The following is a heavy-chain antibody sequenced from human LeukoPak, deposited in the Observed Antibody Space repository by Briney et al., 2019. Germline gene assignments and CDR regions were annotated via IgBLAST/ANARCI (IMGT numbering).Heavy chain of an antibody. CDR2: IFSRSESI. V-gene: IGHV3-21*01. Sequence: GGSLRLSCAASGFTFGAYTMNWVRQAPGKGLEWVSCIFSRSESIFYADSVKGRFTISRGNAKNSLYLQMDSLRAEDTAVYYCARDFLHSSTSRPFDYWGQGTLVTVSS. CDR3: ARDFLHSSTSRPFDY. CDR1: GFTFGAYT. D-gene: IGHD2-2*01. J-gene: IGHJ4*02.